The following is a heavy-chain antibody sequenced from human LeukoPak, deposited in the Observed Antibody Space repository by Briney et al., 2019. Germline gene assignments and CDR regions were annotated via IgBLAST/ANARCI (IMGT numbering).Heavy chain of an antibody. CDR1: GFTFSNAW. J-gene: IGHJ4*02. CDR2: IKSKTDGGTT. CDR3: TTDPDYYDGSGYSDY. Sequence: PGGSLRLSCAASGFTFSNAWMSWVRQAPGKGLEWVGRIKSKTDGGTTDYAAPVKGRFTISRDDSKNTLYLQMNSLKTEDTAVYYCTTDPDYYDGSGYSDYWGQGTLVTVSS. V-gene: IGHV3-15*01. D-gene: IGHD3-22*01.